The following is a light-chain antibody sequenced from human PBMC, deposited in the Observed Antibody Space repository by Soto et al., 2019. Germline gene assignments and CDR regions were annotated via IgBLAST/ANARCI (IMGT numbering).Light chain of an antibody. CDR3: QKYNRAPFT. CDR2: EAS. J-gene: IGKJ3*01. CDR1: QCVSNF. V-gene: IGKV1-27*01. Sequence: DIQMTQSPSSLSASVGDRVTITCRASQCVSNFVAWYQQIPGKVPQLLITEASTLQSGVSSRFSGSGSGTDFTLTINNLQPEDVGTYYCQKYNRAPFTFGPGTKVGIK.